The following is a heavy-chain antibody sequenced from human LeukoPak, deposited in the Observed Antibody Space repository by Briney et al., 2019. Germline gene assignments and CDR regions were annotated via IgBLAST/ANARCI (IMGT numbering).Heavy chain of an antibody. Sequence: ASVKVSCKASGYTFTSYDINWVRQATGQGLEWMGWMNPNSGNTGYAQKFQGRVTITRNTSISTAYMELSSLRSEDTAVYYCARYHYCSSTSCYRSNAFDIWAKGQWSPSPQ. J-gene: IGHJ3*02. V-gene: IGHV1-8*03. D-gene: IGHD2-2*02. CDR1: GYTFTSYD. CDR3: ARYHYCSSTSCYRSNAFDI. CDR2: MNPNSGNT.